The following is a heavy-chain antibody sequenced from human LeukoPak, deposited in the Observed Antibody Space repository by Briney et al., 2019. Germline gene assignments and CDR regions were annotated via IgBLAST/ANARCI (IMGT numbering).Heavy chain of an antibody. D-gene: IGHD3-9*01. CDR3: ARHLNGYSDAFDI. CDR1: GYTFTGYY. V-gene: IGHV1-2*02. CDR2: INPNSGGT. J-gene: IGHJ3*02. Sequence: ASVKVSCKASGYTFTGYYMHWVRQAPGQGLEWMGWINPNSGGTNYAQKFQGRVTMTRDTSISTAYMELSRLRSDDTAVYYCARHLNGYSDAFDIWGQGTMVTVSS.